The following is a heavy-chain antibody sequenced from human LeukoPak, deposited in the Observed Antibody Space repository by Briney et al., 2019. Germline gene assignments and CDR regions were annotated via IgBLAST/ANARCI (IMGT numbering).Heavy chain of an antibody. J-gene: IGHJ5*02. CDR3: ARTYNSGNWLDP. V-gene: IGHV3-7*01. D-gene: IGHD1-20*01. CDR1: GFTLSSYW. CDR2: IKQDGSEK. Sequence: GGSLRLSCAASGFTLSSYWMSWVRQAPGKGLEWVANIKQDGSEKFYVDSVKGRFTISRDNAKNSLYLQMNSLRAEDTAVYYCARTYNSGNWLDPWGQGTLVTVSS.